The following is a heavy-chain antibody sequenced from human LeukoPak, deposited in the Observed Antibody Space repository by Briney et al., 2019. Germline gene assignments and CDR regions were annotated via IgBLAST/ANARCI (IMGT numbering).Heavy chain of an antibody. CDR2: IYPGDSDT. CDR3: AIQPGVTSS. V-gene: IGHV5-51*01. CDR1: GYTFTSYW. D-gene: IGHD2-8*01. J-gene: IGHJ5*02. Sequence: GEPRKISCKGSGYTFTSYWIAWVRKMPGKGLEGMGIIYPGDSDTRYSPSFQGQVTISADKSSSTAYLQWSSLQASDTAMYYCAIQPGVTSSWGQGTLVTVSS.